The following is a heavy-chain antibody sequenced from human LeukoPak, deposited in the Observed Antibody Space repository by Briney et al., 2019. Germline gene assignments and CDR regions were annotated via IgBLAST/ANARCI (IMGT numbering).Heavy chain of an antibody. CDR2: ISSNNFHT. CDR3: ATWAGSDNSDYYFIGPFDF. V-gene: IGHV3-21*01. CDR1: GFNFCTHT. Sequence: GGSLRLSCEASGFNFCTHTINWGRHAPGNRLEGVASISSNNFHTYYADSVRSRFTITRDNTKNSLNMQMTSLRAEGTAVYYCATWAGSDNSDYYFIGPFDFWGQGSLVTVSS. J-gene: IGHJ4*02. D-gene: IGHD3-22*01.